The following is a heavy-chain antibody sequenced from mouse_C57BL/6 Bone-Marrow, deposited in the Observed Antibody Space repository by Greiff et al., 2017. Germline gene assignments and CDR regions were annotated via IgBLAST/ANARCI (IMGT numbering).Heavy chain of an antibody. CDR2: IYPGSGNT. V-gene: IGHV1-76*01. D-gene: IGHD1-1*01. CDR3: AREEITVVAHWDFDV. CDR1: GYTFTDYY. J-gene: IGHJ1*03. Sequence: VQLQQSGAELVRPGASVKLSCKASGYTFTDYYINWVKQRPGQGLEWIARIYPGSGNTYYNEKFKGKATLTTEKSSSTAYMQLSSLTSEDSAVYFCAREEITVVAHWDFDVWGTGTTVTVSS.